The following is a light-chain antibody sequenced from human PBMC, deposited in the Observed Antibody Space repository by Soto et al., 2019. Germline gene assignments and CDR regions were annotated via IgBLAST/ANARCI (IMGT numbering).Light chain of an antibody. J-gene: IGKJ5*01. V-gene: IGKV3-11*01. Sequence: EIVLTPSPATLSLSPVERATLSCRASQSVSSYLAWYQQKPGQAPRLLIYYISTRATGIPARFSGSGSGTEFTLTINSLQSEDSAVYYCQQHNQWPITFGQGTRLEIK. CDR2: YIS. CDR3: QQHNQWPIT. CDR1: QSVSSY.